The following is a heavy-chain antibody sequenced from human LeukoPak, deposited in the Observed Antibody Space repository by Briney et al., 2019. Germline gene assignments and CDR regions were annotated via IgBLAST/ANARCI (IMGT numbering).Heavy chain of an antibody. Sequence: GGSLRLSCAASGFTLSSYWMNWARQAPGKGLEWVANIKQDGSEKYFVDSVKGRFTISRDNSKNTLYLQMNSLRAEDTAVYYCAKVLARFVGATKGNDAFDIWGQGTMVTVSS. CDR3: AKVLARFVGATKGNDAFDI. V-gene: IGHV3-7*01. CDR1: GFTLSSYW. D-gene: IGHD1-26*01. CDR2: IKQDGSEK. J-gene: IGHJ3*02.